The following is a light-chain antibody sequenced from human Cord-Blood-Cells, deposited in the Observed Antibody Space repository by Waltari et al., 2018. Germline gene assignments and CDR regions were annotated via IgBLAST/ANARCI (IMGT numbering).Light chain of an antibody. CDR3: SSYTSSSTYV. CDR1: SSDVGGYNY. V-gene: IGLV2-14*01. Sequence: QSALTQPASVSGSPGQSITISCPGTSSDVGGYNYLSWYQQHPGKAPKLMIYDVSNRPSGVSNRFSGSKSGNTASLTISGLQAEDEADYYCSSYTSSSTYVFGTGTKVTVL. J-gene: IGLJ1*01. CDR2: DVS.